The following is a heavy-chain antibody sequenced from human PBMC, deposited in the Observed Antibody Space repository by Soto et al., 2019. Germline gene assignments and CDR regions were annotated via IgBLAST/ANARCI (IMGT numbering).Heavy chain of an antibody. CDR1: GFTFSSYA. CDR3: ARDFLYCSSTSCYIPWFDP. V-gene: IGHV3-30-3*01. D-gene: IGHD2-2*02. J-gene: IGHJ5*02. CDR2: ISYDGSNK. Sequence: GGSLRLSCAASGFTFSSYAMHWVRQAPGKGLEWVAVISYDGSNKYYADSVKGRFTISRDNSKNTLYLQMNSLRAEDTAVYYCARDFLYCSSTSCYIPWFDPWGQGTLVTVSS.